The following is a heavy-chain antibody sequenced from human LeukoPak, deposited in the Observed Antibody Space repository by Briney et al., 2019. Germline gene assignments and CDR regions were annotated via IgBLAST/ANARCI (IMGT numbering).Heavy chain of an antibody. CDR3: ARVDTVMAYFFDL. Sequence: GGSLRLSCAASGLTVSTNCMTWVRQAPGKGLEWVSTIYSGGTTYYANSVMGRFTISRHNSRNTLYLQMNSLRAEDTAVYYCARVDTVMAYFFDLWGQGTLVTVSS. D-gene: IGHD5-18*01. CDR1: GLTVSTNC. J-gene: IGHJ4*02. V-gene: IGHV3-53*04. CDR2: IYSGGTT.